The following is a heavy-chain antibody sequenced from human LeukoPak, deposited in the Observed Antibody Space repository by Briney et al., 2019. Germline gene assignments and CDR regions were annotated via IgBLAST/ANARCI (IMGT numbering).Heavy chain of an antibody. CDR3: ARSVWYFDY. J-gene: IGHJ4*02. V-gene: IGHV4-59*08. CDR1: GGSISTYF. CDR2: IYYSGST. D-gene: IGHD5/OR15-5a*01. Sequence: SETLSLTCTVSGGSISTYFWSWIRQPPGKGLEWIGYIYYSGSTNYNPSLKSRVTISVDTSKNQFSLKLSSVTAADTAVYYCARSVWYFDYWGQGTLVTVSS.